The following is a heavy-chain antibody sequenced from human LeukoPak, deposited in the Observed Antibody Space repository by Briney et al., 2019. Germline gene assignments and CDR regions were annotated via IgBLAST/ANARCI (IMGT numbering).Heavy chain of an antibody. Sequence: GGSLRLSCAASGFTFSSYAMSWVRQAPGKGLEWVSAISGSGGSTYYADSVKGRFTISRDNSKNTLYLQMNSLRAEDTAVYYCAKDLYYYGSGSSTNWFDPWGQGTLVTVSS. CDR1: GFTFSSYA. CDR2: ISGSGGST. J-gene: IGHJ5*02. V-gene: IGHV3-23*01. CDR3: AKDLYYYGSGSSTNWFDP. D-gene: IGHD3-10*01.